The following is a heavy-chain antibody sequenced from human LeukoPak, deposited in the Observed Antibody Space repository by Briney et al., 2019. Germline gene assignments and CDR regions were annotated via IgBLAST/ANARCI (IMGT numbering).Heavy chain of an antibody. Sequence: PSETLSLTCTVSGGSISSYYWSWIRQPAGKGLEWIGRIYTSGSTNYNPSLKSRVTMSVDTSKNQFSLKLSSVTAADTAVYYCARDGAAVADDWFDPWGQGTLVTVSS. V-gene: IGHV4-4*07. CDR2: IYTSGST. J-gene: IGHJ5*02. D-gene: IGHD6-19*01. CDR1: GGSISSYY. CDR3: ARDGAAVADDWFDP.